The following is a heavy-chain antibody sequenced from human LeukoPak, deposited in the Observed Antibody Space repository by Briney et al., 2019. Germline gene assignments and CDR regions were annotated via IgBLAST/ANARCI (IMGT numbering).Heavy chain of an antibody. J-gene: IGHJ6*02. V-gene: IGHV4-34*01. CDR3: ASGRAVAGKSKYYGMDV. CDR1: GGSFSGYY. CDR2: INHSGST. D-gene: IGHD6-19*01. Sequence: SETLSLTCAVHGGSFSGYYWSWIRRPPGKGLEWIGEINHSGSTNYNPSLKSRVTISVDTSKNQFSLKLSSVTAADTAVYYCASGRAVAGKSKYYGMDVWGQGTTVTVSS.